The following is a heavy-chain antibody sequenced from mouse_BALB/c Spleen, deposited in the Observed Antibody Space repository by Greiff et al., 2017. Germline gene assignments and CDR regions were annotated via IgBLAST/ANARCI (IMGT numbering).Heavy chain of an antibody. V-gene: IGHV5-17*02. D-gene: IGHD1-1*01. CDR2: ISSGSSTI. Sequence: EVKLMESGGGLVQPGGSRKLSCAASGFTFSSFGMHWVRQAPEKGLEWVAYISSGSSTIYYADTVKGRFTISRDNPKNTLFLQMTSLRSEDTAMYYCERVLRGYFDYWGQGTTLTVSS. CDR1: GFTFSSFG. CDR3: ERVLRGYFDY. J-gene: IGHJ2*01.